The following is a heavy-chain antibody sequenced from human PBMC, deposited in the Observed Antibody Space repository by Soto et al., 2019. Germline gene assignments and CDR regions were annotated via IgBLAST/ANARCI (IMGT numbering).Heavy chain of an antibody. CDR1: GYTFSNYG. V-gene: IGHV1-18*01. D-gene: IGHD5-18*01. CDR3: ARAIAGGYGHTTLDY. J-gene: IGHJ4*02. CDR2: IYTYNGNT. Sequence: QVQLVQSGAEVKKPGASVKVSCKASGYTFSNYGISWVRQAPGQGLEWMGWIYTYNGNTNYAQKLQGRVTMTTDTSTSTGYMELRSLRFDDTAVYYCARAIAGGYGHTTLDYWGQGTLVTVSS.